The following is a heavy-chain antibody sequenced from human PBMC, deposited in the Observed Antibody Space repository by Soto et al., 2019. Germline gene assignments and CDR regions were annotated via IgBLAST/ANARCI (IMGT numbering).Heavy chain of an antibody. CDR1: GGAITSYY. J-gene: IGHJ2*01. V-gene: IGHV4-59*08. Sequence: QVQLQESGPGLVKPSETLSLTCTVSGGAITSYYWSWIRQPPGKGLEWIGYIYYSGTTNYNPSLTSRATISVHTSKNPFSMKLSPVSAADTAMYYCARPGNGCNPYWYFALWGRSTLVTVSS. CDR2: IYYSGTT. D-gene: IGHD1-1*01. CDR3: ARPGNGCNPYWYFAL.